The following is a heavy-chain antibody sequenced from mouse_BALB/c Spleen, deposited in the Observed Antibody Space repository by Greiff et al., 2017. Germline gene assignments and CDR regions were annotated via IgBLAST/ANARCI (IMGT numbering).Heavy chain of an antibody. CDR3: ARKDYRYDVPFAY. D-gene: IGHD2-14*01. Sequence: EVKLMESGPELVKPGASVKMSCKASGYTFTSYVMHWVKQKPGQGLEWIGYINPYNDGTKYNEKFKGKATLTSDKSSSTAYMELSSLTSEDSAVYYCARKDYRYDVPFAYWGQGTLVTVSA. V-gene: IGHV1-14*01. CDR2: INPYNDGT. J-gene: IGHJ3*01. CDR1: GYTFTSYV.